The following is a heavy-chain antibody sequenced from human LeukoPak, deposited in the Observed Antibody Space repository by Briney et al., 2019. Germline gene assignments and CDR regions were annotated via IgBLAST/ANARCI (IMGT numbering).Heavy chain of an antibody. CDR2: VYYSGTT. CDR3: ARHKDYYYSYMDV. CDR1: GGPISSTSYY. V-gene: IGHV4-39*01. Sequence: PSETLSLTCTVSGGPISSTSYYWGWIRHPPGKGLEWIGNVYYSGTTHYNPSLRSRVTMSVDTSENQLSLKLCSVTAADTAVYYCARHKDYYYSYMDVWGKGTTVTISS. J-gene: IGHJ6*03.